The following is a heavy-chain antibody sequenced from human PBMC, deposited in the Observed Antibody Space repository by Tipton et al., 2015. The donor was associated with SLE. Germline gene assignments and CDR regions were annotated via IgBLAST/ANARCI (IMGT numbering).Heavy chain of an antibody. Sequence: TLSLTCTVSGGSISSSSYYWGWIRQPPGKGLEWIGSIYYSGSTYYNPSLKSRVTISVDTSKNQFSLKLSSVTAADTAVYYCARGTYSSGSFDYWGQGTLVTVSS. CDR1: GGSISSSSYY. V-gene: IGHV4-39*01. CDR3: ARGTYSSGSFDY. CDR2: IYYSGST. J-gene: IGHJ4*02. D-gene: IGHD6-19*01.